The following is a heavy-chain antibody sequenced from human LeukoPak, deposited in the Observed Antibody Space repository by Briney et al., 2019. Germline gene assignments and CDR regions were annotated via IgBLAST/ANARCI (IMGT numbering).Heavy chain of an antibody. D-gene: IGHD5-18*01. Sequence: SETLSLTCAVYGGSFTGYYWGWVRHPPGKGRGWIGEMNHNGSTNTNPSLKSRLTISVDTSKSHFTLKLSSVTAADTAVYCCASTTEGGYSYGYCYYFYMDVWGKGTTVTISS. J-gene: IGHJ6*03. V-gene: IGHV4-34*01. CDR1: GGSFTGYY. CDR2: MNHNGST. CDR3: ASTTEGGYSYGYCYYFYMDV.